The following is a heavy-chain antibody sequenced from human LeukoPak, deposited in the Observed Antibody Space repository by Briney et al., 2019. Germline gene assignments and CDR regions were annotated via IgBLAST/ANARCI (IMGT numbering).Heavy chain of an antibody. CDR2: IIPIFGTA. CDR1: GGTFSSYA. J-gene: IGHJ4*02. V-gene: IGHV1-69*05. CDR3: ARDLIAVAGAADY. Sequence: SVKVSCKASGGTFSSYAISWVRQAPGQGLEWMGGIIPIFGTANYAQKFQGRVTITTDESTSTAYMELSSLRSDDTAVYYCARDLIAVAGAADYWGQGPLVTVSS. D-gene: IGHD6-19*01.